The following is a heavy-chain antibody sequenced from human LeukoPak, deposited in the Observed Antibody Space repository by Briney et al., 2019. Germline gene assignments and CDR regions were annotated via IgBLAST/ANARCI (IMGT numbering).Heavy chain of an antibody. J-gene: IGHJ4*02. CDR2: IYYTGGT. D-gene: IGHD6-25*01. V-gene: IGHV4-30-4*01. Sequence: SETLSLTCTVSGGSISSADYYWSWIRQPPGKGLEWIGYIYYTGGTYYNPSLKSRVTISVDTSKNQFSLKLSSVTAADTAVYYCARGSGTRYFDFWGQGTLVTVSS. CDR3: ARGSGTRYFDF. CDR1: GGSISSADYY.